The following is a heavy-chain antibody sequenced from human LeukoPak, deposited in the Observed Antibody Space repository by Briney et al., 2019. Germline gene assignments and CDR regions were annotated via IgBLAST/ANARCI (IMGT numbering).Heavy chain of an antibody. J-gene: IGHJ4*02. Sequence: ASVKVSCKASGYTFTGYYMHWVRQAPGQGLEWMGWINPNSGGTNYAQKFQGRVTMTRDTSISTAYMELSRLRSDDTAVYYCARDLVGAHPGGYWGQGTLVTVSS. D-gene: IGHD1-26*01. CDR3: ARDLVGAHPGGY. CDR2: INPNSGGT. V-gene: IGHV1-2*02. CDR1: GYTFTGYY.